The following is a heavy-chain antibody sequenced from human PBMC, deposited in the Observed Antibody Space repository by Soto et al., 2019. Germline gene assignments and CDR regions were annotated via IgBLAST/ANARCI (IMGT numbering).Heavy chain of an antibody. J-gene: IGHJ6*02. CDR1: GASISSGDYY. CDR2: INYSGST. Sequence: PSETLSLTCTVSGASISSGDYYWTWIRQPPGKGLEWIGAINYSGSTYYNPSLKSRVTISVDTSKNQFSLKLSSVTAADTAVYYCARGLRYFDAQTYYYYYGMDVWGQGTTVTVSS. V-gene: IGHV4-30-4*01. D-gene: IGHD3-9*01. CDR3: ARGLRYFDAQTYYYYYGMDV.